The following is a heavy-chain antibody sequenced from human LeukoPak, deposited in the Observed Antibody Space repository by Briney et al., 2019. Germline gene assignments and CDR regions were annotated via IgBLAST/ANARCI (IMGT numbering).Heavy chain of an antibody. J-gene: IGHJ4*02. V-gene: IGHV3-66*01. Sequence: PGGSLRLSCAASGFTFSSYNMNWVRQAPGKGLEWVSVIYSGGSTYYADSVKGRFTISRDNSKNTLYLQMNSLRAEDTAVYYCASSYSSGWYGLDYWGQGTLVTVSS. CDR2: IYSGGST. D-gene: IGHD6-19*01. CDR3: ASSYSSGWYGLDY. CDR1: GFTFSSYN.